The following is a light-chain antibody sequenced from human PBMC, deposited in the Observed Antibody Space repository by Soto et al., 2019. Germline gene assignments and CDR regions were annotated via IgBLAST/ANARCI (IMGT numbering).Light chain of an antibody. J-gene: IGKJ4*01. CDR3: QQSYSGPLT. CDR2: AAS. V-gene: IGKV1-39*01. CDR1: QRISSS. Sequence: DIQMTHSPSSLSASVGDRVTITCRASQRISSSLNRYQQNPGKAPKVLIDAASSSQSGVPSRFSGIGSGTDFTLSISSLQREVLATYYCQQSYSGPLTFGGGTKVEIK.